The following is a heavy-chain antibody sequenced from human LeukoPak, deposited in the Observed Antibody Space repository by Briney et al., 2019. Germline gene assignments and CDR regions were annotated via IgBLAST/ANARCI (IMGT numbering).Heavy chain of an antibody. CDR3: ASSTAIVNTDY. V-gene: IGHV4-59*01. CDR1: GGSISSYY. D-gene: IGHD5-18*01. Sequence: PSETLSLLCSVSGGSISSYYWIWIRQPPGKGLEWIGYIYYSGSTNYNPSLKSRVTISVDTSKNQFSLKLSSVTAADTAVYYCASSTAIVNTDYSGQGTLVTVSS. J-gene: IGHJ4*02. CDR2: IYYSGST.